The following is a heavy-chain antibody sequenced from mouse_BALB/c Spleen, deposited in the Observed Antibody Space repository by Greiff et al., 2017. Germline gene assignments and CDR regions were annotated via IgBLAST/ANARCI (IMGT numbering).Heavy chain of an antibody. Sequence: VKLMESGAELMKPGASVKISCKATGYTFSSYWIEWVKQRPGHGLEWIGEILPGSGSTNYNEKFKGKATFTADTSSNTAYMQLSSLTSEDSAVYYCARKHYYGSSYGGFAYWGQGTLVTVSA. CDR1: GYTFSSYW. J-gene: IGHJ3*01. CDR2: ILPGSGST. V-gene: IGHV1-9*01. CDR3: ARKHYYGSSYGGFAY. D-gene: IGHD1-1*01.